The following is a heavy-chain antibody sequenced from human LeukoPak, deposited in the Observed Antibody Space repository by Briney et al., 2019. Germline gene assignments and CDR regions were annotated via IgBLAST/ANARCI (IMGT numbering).Heavy chain of an antibody. J-gene: IGHJ4*02. CDR2: ISYDGSNK. V-gene: IGHV3-30*18. Sequence: QPGRSLRLSCAASGFTFSSYGMHWVRQAPGKGLEWVAVISYDGSNKYYADSVKGRFTISRDNSKNTLYLQMNSLRAEDTAVYYCAKDLNDYVWGSYRYTAFDYWGQGTLVTVSS. CDR1: GFTFSSYG. CDR3: AKDLNDYVWGSYRYTAFDY. D-gene: IGHD3-16*02.